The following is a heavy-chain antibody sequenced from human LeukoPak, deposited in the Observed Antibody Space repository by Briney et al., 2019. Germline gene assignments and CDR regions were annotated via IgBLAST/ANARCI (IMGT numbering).Heavy chain of an antibody. V-gene: IGHV1-2*02. CDR2: INPNSGGT. CDR3: AGPQMATITGDAFDI. D-gene: IGHD5-24*01. J-gene: IGHJ3*02. Sequence: ASVKVSCKASGYTFTGYYMHWVRQAPGQGLEWMGWINPNSGGTNYAQKFQGRVTMTRDTSISTAYMELSRLRSDDTAVYYCAGPQMATITGDAFDIGGQGTMVTVSS. CDR1: GYTFTGYY.